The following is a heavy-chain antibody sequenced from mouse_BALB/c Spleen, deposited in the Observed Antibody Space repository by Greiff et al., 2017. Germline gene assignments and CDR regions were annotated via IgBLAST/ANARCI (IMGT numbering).Heavy chain of an antibody. CDR3: ARRGYDYDERFAY. CDR2: IWSGGST. CDR1: GFSLTSYG. D-gene: IGHD2-4*01. Sequence: VQLHQSGPGLVQPSQSLSITCTVSGFSLTSYGVHWVRQSPGKGLEWLGVIWSGGSTDYNAAFISRLSISKDNSKSQVFFKMNSLQANDTAIYYCARRGYDYDERFAYWGQGTLVTVSA. J-gene: IGHJ3*01. V-gene: IGHV2-2*02.